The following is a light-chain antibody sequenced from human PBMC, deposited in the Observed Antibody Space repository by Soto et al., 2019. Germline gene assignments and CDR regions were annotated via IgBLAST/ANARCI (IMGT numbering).Light chain of an antibody. V-gene: IGKV3-11*01. CDR1: QSVSSY. CDR2: DAS. J-gene: IGKJ2*01. CDR3: QQRRNWPPYT. Sequence: EIVLTQSPATLSLSPGERATLSCRASQSVSSYLAWYQQKPGQAPRLLIYDASNRATGIPARFSGSVSGTDFTLTISRLEPEDFAVYYCQQRRNWPPYTFGQGTKLEIK.